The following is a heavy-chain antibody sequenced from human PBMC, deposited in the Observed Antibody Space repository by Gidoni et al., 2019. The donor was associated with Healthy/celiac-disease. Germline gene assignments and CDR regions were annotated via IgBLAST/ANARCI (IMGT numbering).Heavy chain of an antibody. Sequence: QVQLQESGPGLVKPSETLSLTCTVSGGSISSYYWSWIRQPPGKGLEWMGYIYYSGSTNYNPSLKSRVTISVDTSKNQFSLKLSSVTAADTAVYYCARHYRGTDGYKRLYFDYWGQGTLVTVSS. CDR1: GGSISSYY. V-gene: IGHV4-59*08. CDR2: IYYSGST. J-gene: IGHJ4*02. D-gene: IGHD1-26*01. CDR3: ARHYRGTDGYKRLYFDY.